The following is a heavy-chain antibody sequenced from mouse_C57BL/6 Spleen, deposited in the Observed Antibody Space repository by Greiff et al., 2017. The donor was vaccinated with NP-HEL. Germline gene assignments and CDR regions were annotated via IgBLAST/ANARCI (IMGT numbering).Heavy chain of an antibody. CDR1: GYTFTSYW. V-gene: IGHV1-69*01. CDR2: IDPSDSYT. D-gene: IGHD2-1*01. J-gene: IGHJ2*01. Sequence: VQLQQSGAELVMPGASVKLSCKASGYTFTSYWMHWVKQRPGQGLEWIGEIDPSDSYTNYNQKFKGKSTLTVDKSSSTAYMQLSSLTSEDSAVYYCARGIYYGNYRNSFDYWGQGTTLTVSS. CDR3: ARGIYYGNYRNSFDY.